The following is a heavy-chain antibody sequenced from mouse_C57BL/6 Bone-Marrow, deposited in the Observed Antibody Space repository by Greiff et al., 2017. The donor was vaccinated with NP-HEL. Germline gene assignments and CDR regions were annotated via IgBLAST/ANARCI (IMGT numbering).Heavy chain of an antibody. D-gene: IGHD6-1*01. Sequence: EVQLVESGGGLVQPGGSLSLSCAASGFTFTDYYMSWVRQPPGKALEWLGFIRNKANGYTTAYSASVKGRFTISRANSPSILYLQMIAPRAEDSGAYYCARYEADYYAMEDGGKGTSVTGSA. CDR1: GFTFTDYY. CDR2: IRNKANGYTT. V-gene: IGHV7-3*01. CDR3: ARYEADYYAMED. J-gene: IGHJ4*01.